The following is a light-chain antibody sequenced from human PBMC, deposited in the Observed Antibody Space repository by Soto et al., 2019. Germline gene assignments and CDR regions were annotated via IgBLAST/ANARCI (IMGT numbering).Light chain of an antibody. Sequence: QSVLTQPPSVSGAPGQRVTISCTGSSSNIGAGYDVHGYQQLPGTAPKLLIYRNDNRPSGVPDRFSGSKSGTSASLAITGLQAEDEADYYCQSFDSSLRDYVFGTGTKLTVL. CDR2: RND. CDR1: SSNIGAGYD. V-gene: IGLV1-40*01. J-gene: IGLJ1*01. CDR3: QSFDSSLRDYV.